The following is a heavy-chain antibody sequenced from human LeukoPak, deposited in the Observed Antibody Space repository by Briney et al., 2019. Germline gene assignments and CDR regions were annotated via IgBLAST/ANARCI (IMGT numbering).Heavy chain of an antibody. Sequence: GGSLRLSCAASGFTFSTYSMNWVRQAPGKGLEWVSSISSSGDYIYYADSVKGRFTISRDNAKNSLYLQMNSLRAEDTAVYYCARGSTSCSYWGQGTLVTVSS. V-gene: IGHV3-21*01. CDR3: ARGSTSCSY. CDR2: ISSSGDYI. CDR1: GFTFSTYS. D-gene: IGHD2-2*01. J-gene: IGHJ4*02.